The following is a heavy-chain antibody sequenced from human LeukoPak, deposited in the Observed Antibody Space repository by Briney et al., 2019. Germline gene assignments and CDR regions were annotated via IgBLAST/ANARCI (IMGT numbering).Heavy chain of an antibody. J-gene: IGHJ4*02. CDR2: ISAYNGNT. CDR1: GYTFTSYG. CDR3: ARVGYYDFWSGYSAFDY. D-gene: IGHD3-3*01. Sequence: SSVKVSCKASGYTFTSYGISWVCKAPGPGLEWMGWISAYNGNTNYAQKLQGRVTMTTDTSTSTAYMELRSLRSDDTAVYYCARVGYYDFWSGYSAFDYWGQGTLVTVSS. V-gene: IGHV1-18*01.